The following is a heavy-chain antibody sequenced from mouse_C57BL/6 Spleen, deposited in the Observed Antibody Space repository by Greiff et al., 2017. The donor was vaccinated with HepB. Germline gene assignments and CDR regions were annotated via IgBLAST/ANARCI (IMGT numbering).Heavy chain of an antibody. CDR1: GYTFTDYY. D-gene: IGHD1-1*01. V-gene: IGHV1-76*01. CDR2: IYPGSGNT. Sequence: VQLQQSGAELVRPGASVKLSCKASGYTFTDYYINWVKQRPGQGLEWIARIYPGSGNTYYNEKFKGKATLTAEKSSSTAYMQLSSLTSEDSAVYFCARGPYSAWFAYWGQGTLVTVSA. J-gene: IGHJ3*01. CDR3: ARGPYSAWFAY.